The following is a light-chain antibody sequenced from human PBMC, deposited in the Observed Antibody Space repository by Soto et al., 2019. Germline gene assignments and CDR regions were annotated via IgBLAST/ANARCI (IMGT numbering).Light chain of an antibody. CDR3: QQYNNWPQT. J-gene: IGKJ1*01. Sequence: EIVMTHSPATLSVSPGERATLSCRASQSVSSNLAWYHQKPGQAPRLLIYGASTRATGIPARFSGSGSGTEFTLTISSLQSEDFAVYYCQQYNNWPQTFGQGTKV. CDR1: QSVSSN. CDR2: GAS. V-gene: IGKV3-15*01.